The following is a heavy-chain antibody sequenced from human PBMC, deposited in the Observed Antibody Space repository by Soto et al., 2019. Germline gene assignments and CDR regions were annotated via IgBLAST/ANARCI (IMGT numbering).Heavy chain of an antibody. J-gene: IGHJ4*02. D-gene: IGHD3-3*01. Sequence: QVQLVQSGAEVKRPGASVQVSCKASGYTFTGYCIHWVRQAPGQGLEWMGWINPNSGGINYAQKFQGWVTMTRDTYISTAYMELSRLRSDDTAVYYCARDEPNRFGVVRGYFDYWGQGTLVTVSS. V-gene: IGHV1-2*04. CDR1: GYTFTGYC. CDR2: INPNSGGI. CDR3: ARDEPNRFGVVRGYFDY.